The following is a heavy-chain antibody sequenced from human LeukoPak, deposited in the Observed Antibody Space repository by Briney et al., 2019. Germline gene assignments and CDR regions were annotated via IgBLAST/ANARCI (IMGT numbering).Heavy chain of an antibody. J-gene: IGHJ6*03. Sequence: GGSLRLSCAASGFTFSSYSMNWVRQAPGKGLEWVSSISSSSSYIYYADSVKGRFTISRDNAKNSLYLQMNSLRAEDTAVYYCTRGKIAVAGTSRLISWNYYYYYMDVWGKGTTVTISS. CDR3: TRGKIAVAGTSRLISWNYYYYYMDV. CDR2: ISSSSSYI. D-gene: IGHD6-19*01. V-gene: IGHV3-21*03. CDR1: GFTFSSYS.